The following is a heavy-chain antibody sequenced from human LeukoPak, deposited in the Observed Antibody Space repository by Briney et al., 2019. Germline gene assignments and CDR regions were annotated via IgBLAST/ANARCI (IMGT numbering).Heavy chain of an antibody. J-gene: IGHJ5*02. CDR1: GYTFTGYY. D-gene: IGHD2-15*01. CDR2: INPNSGGT. CDR3: ARDGRYCSGGSCPHWFDP. V-gene: IGHV1-2*02. Sequence: ASGKVSCKASGYTFTGYYMHWVRQAPGQGLEWMGWINPNSGGTNYAQKFQGRVTMTRDTSISTAYMELSRLRSDDTAVYYCARDGRYCSGGSCPHWFDPWGQGTLVTVSS.